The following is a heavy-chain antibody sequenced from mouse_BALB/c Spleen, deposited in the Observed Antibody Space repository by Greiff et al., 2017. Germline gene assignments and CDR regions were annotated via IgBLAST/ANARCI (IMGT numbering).Heavy chain of an antibody. J-gene: IGHJ1*01. CDR2: ISSGSSTI. V-gene: IGHV5-17*02. D-gene: IGHD2-2*01. CDR3: ARGGLRGYWYFDV. CDR1: GFTFSSFG. Sequence: EVQRVESGGGLVQPGGSRKLSCAASGFTFSSFGMHWVRQAPEKGLEWVAYISSGSSTIYYADTVKGRFTISRDNPKNTLFLQMTSLRSEDTAMYYCARGGLRGYWYFDVWGAGTTVTVSS.